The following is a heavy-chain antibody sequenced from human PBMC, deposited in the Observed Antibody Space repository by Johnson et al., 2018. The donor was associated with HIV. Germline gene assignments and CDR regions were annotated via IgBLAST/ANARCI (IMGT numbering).Heavy chain of an antibody. V-gene: IGHV3-13*01. D-gene: IGHD1-1*01. CDR3: ARALRTALGSPWNGGYDAFDI. CDR2: IGTAGDT. Sequence: VQLVESGGGVVQSGRSLRLSCAASGFTFSSYAMSWVRQAPGKGLEWVSAIGTAGDTYYPGSVKGRFTISRENAKNSLYLQMNSLRAGDTAVYYCARALRTALGSPWNGGYDAFDIWGQGTMVTVSA. CDR1: GFTFSSYA. J-gene: IGHJ3*02.